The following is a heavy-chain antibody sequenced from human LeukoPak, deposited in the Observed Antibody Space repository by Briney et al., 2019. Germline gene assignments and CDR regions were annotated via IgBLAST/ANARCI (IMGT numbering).Heavy chain of an antibody. V-gene: IGHV3-30*02. CDR2: MRYDGSKK. CDR3: AKDPKYCSSRSCASYYYHMDV. J-gene: IGHJ6*03. CDR1: GFTFSSHG. D-gene: IGHD2-2*01. Sequence: GGSLRLSCAACGFTFSSHGMHWVRQAPGKGLDWVTFMRYDGSKKYYADSVKGRFTIPRDNSKTTLYLQMNSLRGEDTAVYYCAKDPKYCSSRSCASYYYHMDVWGNGTTVTVSS.